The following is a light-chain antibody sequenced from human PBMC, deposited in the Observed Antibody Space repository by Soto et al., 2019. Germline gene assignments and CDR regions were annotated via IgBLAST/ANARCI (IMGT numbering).Light chain of an antibody. CDR1: SSKIGAGYD. J-gene: IGLJ2*01. Sequence: QAVVTQPPSVSGAPGQRVTISCTGSSSKIGAGYDVHWYQQFLGTAPKLLIYGNSNRPSGVPDRFSGSKSGTSASLAITGLQAEDEADYYCQSYDSSLSVVFGGGTKLTVL. V-gene: IGLV1-40*01. CDR2: GNS. CDR3: QSYDSSLSVV.